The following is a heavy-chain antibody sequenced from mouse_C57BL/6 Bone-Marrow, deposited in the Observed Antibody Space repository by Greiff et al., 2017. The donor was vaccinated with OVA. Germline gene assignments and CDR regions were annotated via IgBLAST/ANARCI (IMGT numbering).Heavy chain of an antibody. CDR1: GYSITSGYY. CDR3: ARRDYGSSYDYFDY. D-gene: IGHD1-1*01. Sequence: EVKLMESGPGLVKPSQSLSLTCSVTGYSITSGYYWNWIRQFPGNKLEWMGYISYDGSNNYNPSLKNRISITRDTSKNQFFLKLNSVTTEDTATYDCARRDYGSSYDYFDYWGQGTTLTVSS. J-gene: IGHJ2*01. V-gene: IGHV3-6*01. CDR2: ISYDGSN.